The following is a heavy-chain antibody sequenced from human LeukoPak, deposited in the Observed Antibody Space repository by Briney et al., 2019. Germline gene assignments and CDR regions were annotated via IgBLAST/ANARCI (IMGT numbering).Heavy chain of an antibody. CDR1: GGSISSYY. J-gene: IGHJ4*02. D-gene: IGHD6-6*01. Sequence: SETLSLTCTVSGGSISSYYWSWIRQPPGKGLEWIGYIYTSGSTNYNPSLKSRVTISVDTSKNQFSLKLSSVTAADTAVYYCATLYSSSSYDYWGPGTLVTVSS. CDR2: IYTSGST. CDR3: ATLYSSSSYDY. V-gene: IGHV4-4*09.